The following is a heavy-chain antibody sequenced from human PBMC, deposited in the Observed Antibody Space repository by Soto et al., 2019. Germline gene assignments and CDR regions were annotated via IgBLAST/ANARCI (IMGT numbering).Heavy chain of an antibody. V-gene: IGHV3-74*01. D-gene: IGHD3-3*01. CDR1: GFTFSTYW. J-gene: IGHJ5*02. CDR3: SRDISITIFGVATAWFDP. CDR2: IDSDGSST. Sequence: GGSLRLSCAASGFTFSTYWMHWVRQAPGKGLVWVSRIDSDGSSTGYADSVKGRFTISRDNAKNTLYPQMNSLRAEDTAVYYCSRDISITIFGVATAWFDPWGQGTLVTVSS.